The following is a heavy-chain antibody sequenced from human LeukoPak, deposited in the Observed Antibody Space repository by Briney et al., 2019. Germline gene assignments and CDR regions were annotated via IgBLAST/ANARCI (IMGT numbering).Heavy chain of an antibody. D-gene: IGHD2-15*01. J-gene: IGHJ4*02. CDR2: ISSSSSYI. Sequence: PGGSLRLSWAASGFTFSSYSMNWVRQAPGKGLEWVSSISSSSSYISYADSVKDRFTISRDNARNSLYLRMNSLRAEDTAVYYCARGYCSGGNCYLDYWGQGTLVTVSA. V-gene: IGHV3-21*01. CDR1: GFTFSSYS. CDR3: ARGYCSGGNCYLDY.